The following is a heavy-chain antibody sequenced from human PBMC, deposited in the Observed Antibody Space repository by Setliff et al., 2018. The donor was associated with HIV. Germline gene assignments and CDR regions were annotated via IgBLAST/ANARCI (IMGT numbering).Heavy chain of an antibody. CDR1: GYIFTGYW. CDR3: ARIGDTSGYYFYIFDL. D-gene: IGHD3-22*01. Sequence: PGESLKISCQGSGYIFTGYWVGWVRQMAGKGLEWMGTVHPVDSDVRYSPSFEGQVTISADKSTSTAYLQWTGLKASDTAMYYCARIGDTSGYYFYIFDLWGQGTMVTV. V-gene: IGHV5-51*01. J-gene: IGHJ3*01. CDR2: VHPVDSDV.